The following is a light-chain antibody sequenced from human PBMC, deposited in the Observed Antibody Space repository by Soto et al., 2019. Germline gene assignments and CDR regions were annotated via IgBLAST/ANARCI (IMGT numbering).Light chain of an antibody. CDR2: GAS. CDR1: QSVSNNY. CDR3: QQYGTPPQT. V-gene: IGKV3-20*01. J-gene: IGKJ1*01. Sequence: EIVLTQSPGTLSLSPGERATLSCRASQSVSNNYVAWYQQKPGQGPRLLIYGASSRATGIPDRFSGSGSGTDFTLTISRLEPEDFAVYYCQQYGTPPQTFGQGTKVEI.